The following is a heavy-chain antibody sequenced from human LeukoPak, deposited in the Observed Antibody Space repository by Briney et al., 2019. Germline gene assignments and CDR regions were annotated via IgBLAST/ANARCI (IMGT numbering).Heavy chain of an antibody. J-gene: IGHJ4*02. Sequence: ASVKVSCKAFGYTFTYYYLHWVRQAPGQELEWMGWFNPNSVGTNSAKKFQGRVTMTSDTSITTAYMELTSLRSDDTAVYYCAREAPGSGNFDFWGQGTLVTVSS. CDR2: FNPNSVGT. CDR3: AREAPGSGNFDF. V-gene: IGHV1-2*02. D-gene: IGHD3-10*01. CDR1: GYTFTYYY.